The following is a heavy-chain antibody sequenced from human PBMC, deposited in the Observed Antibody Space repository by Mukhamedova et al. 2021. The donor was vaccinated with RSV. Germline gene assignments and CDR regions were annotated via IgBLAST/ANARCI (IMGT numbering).Heavy chain of an antibody. V-gene: IGHV1-2*02. D-gene: IGHD5-24*01. CDR2: INPNSGGT. Sequence: GWINPNSGGTNYAQKFQGRVTMTRDTSISTAYMELSRLRSDDTAMYYCARLEMATIADYWGQGTLVTVSS. J-gene: IGHJ4*02. CDR3: ARLEMATIADY.